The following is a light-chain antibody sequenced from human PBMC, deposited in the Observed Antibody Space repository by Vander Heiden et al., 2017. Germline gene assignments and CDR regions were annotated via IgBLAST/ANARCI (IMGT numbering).Light chain of an antibody. Sequence: IQMTQSPSTLSASVVDRVTIPCRASQSVVTWLAWYQQKPGRAPKLLISKASSLESGVPSRFSGSGSGTEFTLSISSLQPDDFGTYYCQQYYNFWTFGQGTKVEIK. CDR2: KAS. CDR1: QSVVTW. CDR3: QQYYNFWT. V-gene: IGKV1-5*03. J-gene: IGKJ1*01.